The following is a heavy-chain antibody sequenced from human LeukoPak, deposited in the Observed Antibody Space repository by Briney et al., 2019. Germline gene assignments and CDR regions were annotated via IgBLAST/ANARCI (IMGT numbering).Heavy chain of an antibody. CDR2: ISGSGGST. CDR1: GFTFSSYA. V-gene: IGHV3-23*01. CDR3: AEGSWYVWGSYRSNWFDP. Sequence: GASLRLSCAASGFTFSSYAMSWVRQAPGKGLEWVSAISGSGGSTYYADSVKGRFTISRDNSKNTLYLQMNSLRAEDTAVYYCAEGSWYVWGSYRSNWFDPWGQGTLVTVSS. J-gene: IGHJ5*02. D-gene: IGHD3-16*02.